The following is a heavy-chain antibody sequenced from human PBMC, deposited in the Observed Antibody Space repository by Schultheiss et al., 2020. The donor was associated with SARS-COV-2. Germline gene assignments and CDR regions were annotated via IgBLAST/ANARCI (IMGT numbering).Heavy chain of an antibody. D-gene: IGHD3-3*01. CDR1: GYTFTGYY. V-gene: IGHV1-2*02. CDR2: INPNSGGT. CDR3: ARGRRGFLEWLDYYYGMDV. J-gene: IGHJ6*02. Sequence: ASVKVSCKASGYTFTGYYMHWVRQAPGQGLEWMGWINPNSGGTNYAQKFQGRVTMTRDTSISTAYMELSRLRSDDTAVYYCARGRRGFLEWLDYYYGMDVWGPGTTVTVSS.